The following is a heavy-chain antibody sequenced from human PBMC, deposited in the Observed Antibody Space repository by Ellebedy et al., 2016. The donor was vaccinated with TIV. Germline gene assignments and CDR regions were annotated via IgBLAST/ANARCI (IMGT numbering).Heavy chain of an antibody. D-gene: IGHD2-2*01. CDR3: ARNWYCSSTSCYGAGSGHYGTDV. J-gene: IGHJ6*02. CDR2: IDPSDSYT. CDR1: GYSFTSYW. Sequence: GESLKISCKGSGYSFTSYWISWVRQMPGKGLEWMGRIDPSDSYTNYSPSFQGHVTISADKSISTAYLQWSSLKASDTAMYYCARNWYCSSTSCYGAGSGHYGTDVWGQGTTVTVSS. V-gene: IGHV5-10-1*01.